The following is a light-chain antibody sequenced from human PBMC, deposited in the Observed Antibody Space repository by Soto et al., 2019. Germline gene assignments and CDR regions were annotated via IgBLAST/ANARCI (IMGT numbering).Light chain of an antibody. Sequence: QLTQSPSFLSASVGDRVTITCRASQGINIFLAWFQQKSGKAPELLIYDTSTLLSGVPPRFTGSGSGTDFTLTITSLQPEDSATYYCQQSYNTPQTFGQGTKVDIK. J-gene: IGKJ1*01. CDR3: QQSYNTPQT. V-gene: IGKV1-39*01. CDR2: DTS. CDR1: QGINIF.